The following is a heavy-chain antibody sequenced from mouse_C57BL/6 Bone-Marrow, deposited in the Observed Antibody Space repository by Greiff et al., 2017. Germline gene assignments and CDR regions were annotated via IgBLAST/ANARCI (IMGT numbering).Heavy chain of an antibody. CDR1: GFSLTSYG. CDR3: DRGDSSSFDV. D-gene: IGHD3-2*02. J-gene: IGHJ1*03. CDR2: IWSGGST. V-gene: IGHV2-2*01. Sequence: VKVVESGPGLVQPSQSLSITCTVSGFSLTSYGVHWVRQSPGKGLEWLGVIWSGGSTDYNAAFISRLSISKDNSKSQVFFKMNSLQADDTAIYYYDRGDSSSFDVWGTGTTVTVSS.